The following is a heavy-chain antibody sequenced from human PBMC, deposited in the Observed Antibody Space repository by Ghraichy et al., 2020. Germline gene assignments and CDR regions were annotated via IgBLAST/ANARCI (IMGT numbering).Heavy chain of an antibody. J-gene: IGHJ4*02. V-gene: IGHV3-30*03. D-gene: IGHD2-21*01. CDR3: FESDGD. CDR1: GFTFSSHG. CDR2: MSYDGNTK. Sequence: GESLNISCEASGFTFSSHGMHWVRQAPGKGLEWVAVMSYDGNTKYYADSVKGRFTISRDNSKSTLYLQMNSLRAEDTAVYYCFESDGDWGQGTLVTVSS.